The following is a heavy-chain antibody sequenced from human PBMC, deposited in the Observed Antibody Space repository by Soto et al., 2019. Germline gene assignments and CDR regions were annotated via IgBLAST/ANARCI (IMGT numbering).Heavy chain of an antibody. V-gene: IGHV3-20*01. CDR1: GFTFDDYG. D-gene: IGHD5-18*01. J-gene: IGHJ4*02. Sequence: EVQLVESGGGVVRPGGSLRLSCAASGFTFDDYGMSWVRQAPGKGLEWVSGINWNGGSTGYADSVKGRFAISRDNAKNSLYLQMNSLRAEDTALYDCARDPGYSYGTQLDYWGQGTLVTVSS. CDR3: ARDPGYSYGTQLDY. CDR2: INWNGGST.